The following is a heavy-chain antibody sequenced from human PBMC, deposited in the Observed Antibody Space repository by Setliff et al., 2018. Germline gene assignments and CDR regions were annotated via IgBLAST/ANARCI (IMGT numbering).Heavy chain of an antibody. CDR3: ARVLNWFDP. V-gene: IGHV4-39*07. CDR1: GGSISSSSYY. Sequence: SETLSLTCTVSGGSISSSSYYWGWIRQPPGKGLEWIGSIYYRGSTYYNPSLKSRVPISVDTSKNQFSLKLSSVTAADTAVYYRARVLNWFDPWGQGTLVTAPQ. D-gene: IGHD1-26*01. CDR2: IYYRGST. J-gene: IGHJ5*02.